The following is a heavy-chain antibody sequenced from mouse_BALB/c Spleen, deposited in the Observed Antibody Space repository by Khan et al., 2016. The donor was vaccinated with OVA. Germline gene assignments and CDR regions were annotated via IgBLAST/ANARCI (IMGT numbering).Heavy chain of an antibody. Sequence: EVQLQESGPGLVKPSQSLSLTCTVTGYSITSDYVWNWIRQLPGNKLEWMGYISYSGSTNYNPSLKSRISNTRDTSKNQFFLRLNSVTTDDATTYCCERSIMANWGQGTTLTVSS. CDR2: ISYSGST. J-gene: IGHJ2*01. CDR3: ERSIMAN. V-gene: IGHV3-2*02. CDR1: GYSITSDYV.